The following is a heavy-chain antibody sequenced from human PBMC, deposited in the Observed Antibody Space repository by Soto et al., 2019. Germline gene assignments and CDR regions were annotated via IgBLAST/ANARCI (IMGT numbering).Heavy chain of an antibody. CDR2: INPDGAT. J-gene: IGHJ4*02. Sequence: NPSETLSLTCAVYGGSFSGYYWDWIRQPPGKGLEWIGEINPDGATNYTPSLRGRVTISIDTSRNQFSLKLSSVTAADTAVYYCARGQRSGPFFDYWGQGALVTVSS. CDR1: GGSFSGYY. CDR3: ARGQRSGPFFDY. V-gene: IGHV4-34*01.